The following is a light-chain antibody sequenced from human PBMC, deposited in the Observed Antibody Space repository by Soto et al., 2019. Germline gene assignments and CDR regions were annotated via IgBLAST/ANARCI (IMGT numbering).Light chain of an antibody. CDR3: QQYNNWPPIT. CDR2: AAS. J-gene: IGKJ5*01. Sequence: DIQMTQSPSSVSASVGDIVTINFRASQDISNWLAWYQQKPGKAPKLLIYAASTLQSGVPSRFSGSGSGTEFTLTISSLQSEDFAVYYCQQYNNWPPITFGQGTRLEIK. V-gene: IGKV1-12*01. CDR1: QDISNW.